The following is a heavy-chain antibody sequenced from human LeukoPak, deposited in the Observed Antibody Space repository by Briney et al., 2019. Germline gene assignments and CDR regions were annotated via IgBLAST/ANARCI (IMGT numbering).Heavy chain of an antibody. CDR2: IYYTGAT. D-gene: IGHD5-18*01. CDR3: ARAGYSYSTGYYFDY. CDR1: GGSISSYY. Sequence: PSETLSLTCTVSGGSISSYYWSWIRQPPGKGLEWIGYIYYTGATYYNPSLKSRVTISLGTSKNQFSLKLSSVTAADAAVYYCARAGYSYSTGYYFDYWGQGALVTVSS. V-gene: IGHV4-59*01. J-gene: IGHJ4*02.